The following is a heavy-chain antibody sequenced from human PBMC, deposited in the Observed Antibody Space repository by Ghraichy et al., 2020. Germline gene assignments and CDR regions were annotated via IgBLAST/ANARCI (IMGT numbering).Heavy chain of an antibody. Sequence: GGSLRLSCAASGFTFSSYWMSWVRQAPGKGLEWVANIKQDGSEKYYVDSVKGRFTISRDNAKNSLYLQMNSLRAEDTAVYYCARDTDITMVRGVIPAPGFDYWGQGTLVTVSS. J-gene: IGHJ4*02. CDR3: ARDTDITMVRGVIPAPGFDY. CDR1: GFTFSSYW. V-gene: IGHV3-7*01. D-gene: IGHD3-10*01. CDR2: IKQDGSEK.